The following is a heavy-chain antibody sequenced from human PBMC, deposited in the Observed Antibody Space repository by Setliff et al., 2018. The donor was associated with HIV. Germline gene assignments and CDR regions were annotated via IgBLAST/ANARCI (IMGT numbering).Heavy chain of an antibody. Sequence: TSETLSLTCTVSNDSISSSTAHYWGWIRQPPGKGLEWIGSIFYTGSTYYSTSLKSRVTISVDTSKNQFSLKLSSVTAANTAVYYCARHFGGDYQLPDLFDYWGQGTLVTVSS. CDR2: IFYTGST. CDR1: NDSISSSTAHY. J-gene: IGHJ4*02. V-gene: IGHV4-39*01. CDR3: ARHFGGDYQLPDLFDY. D-gene: IGHD2-2*01.